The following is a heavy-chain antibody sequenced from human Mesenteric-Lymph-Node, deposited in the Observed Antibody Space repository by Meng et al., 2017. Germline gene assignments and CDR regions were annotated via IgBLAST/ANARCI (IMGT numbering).Heavy chain of an antibody. CDR1: GYTFTSYA. J-gene: IGHJ5*02. D-gene: IGHD4-17*01. Sequence: ASVKVSCKASGYTFTSYAMHWVRQAPGQRLEWMGWINAGNGDTMYSQKFQGRLTITRDAPASTASLELSSLRSEDTAVYYCARDFRYDYGDYRPPDWFDHWGQGTLVTVSS. CDR2: INAGNGDT. V-gene: IGHV1-3*01. CDR3: ARDFRYDYGDYRPPDWFDH.